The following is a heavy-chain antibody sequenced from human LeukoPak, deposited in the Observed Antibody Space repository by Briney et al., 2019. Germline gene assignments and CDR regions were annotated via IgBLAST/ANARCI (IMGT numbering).Heavy chain of an antibody. J-gene: IGHJ4*02. CDR1: GGSISSGSYY. V-gene: IGHV4-61*02. D-gene: IGHD3-3*01. CDR2: IYTSGST. CDR3: ARESAIFGVVKGFDY. Sequence: SETLSLTCTVSGGSISSGSYYWSWIRQPAGKGLEWIGRIYTSGSTNYNPSLKSRVTISVDTSKNQFSLKLSSVTAADTAVYYCARESAIFGVVKGFDYWGQGTLVTVSS.